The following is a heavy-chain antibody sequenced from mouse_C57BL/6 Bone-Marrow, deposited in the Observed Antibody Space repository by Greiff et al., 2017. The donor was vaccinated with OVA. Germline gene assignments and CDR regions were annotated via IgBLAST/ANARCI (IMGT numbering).Heavy chain of an antibody. Sequence: QVTLKESGPGILQPSQTLSLTCSFSGYSLSTYGMGVGRIRQPSGQGLVWLAHIWWDDDKYYNPAMKSRITISKDTSKNRVVLKIGNVDTADTATYYCARIATETTVVATGDYWGQGTSVTVSS. D-gene: IGHD1-1*01. V-gene: IGHV8-8*01. J-gene: IGHJ4*01. CDR1: GYSLSTYGMG. CDR2: IWWDDDK. CDR3: ARIATETTVVATGDY.